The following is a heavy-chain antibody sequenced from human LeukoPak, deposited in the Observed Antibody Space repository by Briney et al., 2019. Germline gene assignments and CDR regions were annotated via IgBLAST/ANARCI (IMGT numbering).Heavy chain of an antibody. CDR1: GGTFSSYA. CDR2: IIPIFGTA. CDR3: ARLMLPGYYYGMDV. D-gene: IGHD2-2*01. J-gene: IGHJ6*02. V-gene: IGHV1-69*05. Sequence: SVKVSCKASGGTFSSYAISWVRQAPGQGLEWMGGIIPIFGTANYAQKFQGRVTITTDESTSTAYMELSSLKASDTAMYYCARLMLPGYYYGMDVWGQGTTVTVSS.